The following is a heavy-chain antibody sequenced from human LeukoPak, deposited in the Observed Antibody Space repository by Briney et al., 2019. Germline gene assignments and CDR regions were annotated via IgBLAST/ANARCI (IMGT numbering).Heavy chain of an antibody. CDR1: GGSFSGYY. J-gene: IGHJ4*02. V-gene: IGHV4-34*01. CDR2: INHSGSI. Sequence: SETLSLTCAVYGGSFSGYYWSWIRQPPGKGLEWIGEINHSGSINYNPSLKSRVTISVDTSKNQFSLKLSSVTAADTAVYYCAREGGYNQPPGYWGQGTLVTVSS. D-gene: IGHD5-24*01. CDR3: AREGGYNQPPGY.